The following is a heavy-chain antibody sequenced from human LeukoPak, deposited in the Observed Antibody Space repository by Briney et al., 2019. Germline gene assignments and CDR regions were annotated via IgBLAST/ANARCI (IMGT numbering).Heavy chain of an antibody. Sequence: SETLSLTCTVSGGSISSYYWSWIRQPPGKGLEWIGSIYYSGSTYYNPSLKSRVTISVDTSKNQFSLKLSSVTAADTAVYYCARMTTRNWFDPWGQGTLVTVSS. CDR2: IYYSGST. CDR1: GGSISSYY. J-gene: IGHJ5*02. D-gene: IGHD4-17*01. V-gene: IGHV4-39*07. CDR3: ARMTTRNWFDP.